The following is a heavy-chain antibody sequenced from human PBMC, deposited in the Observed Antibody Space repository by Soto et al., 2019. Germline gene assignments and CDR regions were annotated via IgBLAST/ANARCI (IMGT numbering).Heavy chain of an antibody. Sequence: GGSLRLSCAASGFTFSSYSMNWVRQATGKGLEWVSSISSSSSYIYYADSVKGRFTISRDKAKNSLDLQMNSLRAEDTAVYYCARVELSGPYYDFWSGYLDYWGQGTLVTVSS. D-gene: IGHD3-3*01. CDR3: ARVELSGPYYDFWSGYLDY. V-gene: IGHV3-21*01. J-gene: IGHJ4*02. CDR1: GFTFSSYS. CDR2: ISSSSSYI.